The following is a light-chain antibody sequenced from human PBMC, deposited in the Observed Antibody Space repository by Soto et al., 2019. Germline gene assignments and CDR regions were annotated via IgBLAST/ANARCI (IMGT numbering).Light chain of an antibody. CDR1: QGISSA. CDR2: DAS. Sequence: AIQLTQSPSSLSASVGDRVTITCRASQGISSALAWYQQKPGKAPKLLIYDASSLESGVPSRFSGSGSGTDFPLTISIMQPEDFANYYCQQFNSYPSLTFGGGTKVEIK. V-gene: IGKV1-13*02. J-gene: IGKJ4*01. CDR3: QQFNSYPSLT.